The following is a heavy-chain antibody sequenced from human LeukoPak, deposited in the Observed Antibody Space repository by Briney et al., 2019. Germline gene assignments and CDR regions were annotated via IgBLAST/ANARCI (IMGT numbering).Heavy chain of an antibody. V-gene: IGHV3-7*01. CDR2: IKQDGSEK. D-gene: IGHD3-10*01. Sequence: GGSLRLSCAASGFTFSSYWMSWVRQAPGKGLEWVANIKQDGSEKYYVDSVKGRFTISRDNAKNSLYLQMNSLRAEDTAVYYCARDLERGTGSYDYWGQGTLVTVSS. CDR1: GFTFSSYW. CDR3: ARDLERGTGSYDY. J-gene: IGHJ4*02.